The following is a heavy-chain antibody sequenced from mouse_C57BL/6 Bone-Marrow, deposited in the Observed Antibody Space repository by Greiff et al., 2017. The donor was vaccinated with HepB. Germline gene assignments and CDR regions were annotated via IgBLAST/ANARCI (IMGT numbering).Heavy chain of an antibody. J-gene: IGHJ4*01. D-gene: IGHD2-4*01. Sequence: EVKLMESGAELVKPGASVKLSCTASGFNIKDYYMHWVKQRTEQGLEWIGRIDPEDGETKYAPKFQGKATITADTSSNTAYLQLSSLTSEDTAVYYCARPYYDYDEDYYAMDYWGQGTSVTVSS. CDR1: GFNIKDYY. V-gene: IGHV14-2*01. CDR2: IDPEDGET. CDR3: ARPYYDYDEDYYAMDY.